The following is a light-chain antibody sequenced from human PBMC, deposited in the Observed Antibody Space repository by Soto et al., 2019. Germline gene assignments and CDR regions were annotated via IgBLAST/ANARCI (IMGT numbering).Light chain of an antibody. Sequence: QSVLTQPASVSGSPGQSVTISCTGTSSDVGAYDYVSWYQQHPGKVPKLMIYDVSKRPSGVPDRFSGSKSGKTAFLTISGLQAEDEADYYCFSFAGSYVVFGGGTKLTVL. V-gene: IGLV2-11*01. CDR2: DVS. J-gene: IGLJ2*01. CDR1: SSDVGAYDY. CDR3: FSFAGSYVV.